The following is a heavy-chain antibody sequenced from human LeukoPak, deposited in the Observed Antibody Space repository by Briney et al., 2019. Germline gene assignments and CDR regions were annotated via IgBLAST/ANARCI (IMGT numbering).Heavy chain of an antibody. D-gene: IGHD6-19*01. Sequence: EASVKVSCKASGYTFTSYYMHWVRQAPGQGLEWMGIINPSGGSTSYAQKFQGRVTMTRDTSTSTVYMELSSLRSEDTAVYYCARDGKYSSGWLTAFDIWGQGTMVTVSS. CDR1: GYTFTSYY. V-gene: IGHV1-46*01. CDR3: ARDGKYSSGWLTAFDI. J-gene: IGHJ3*02. CDR2: INPSGGST.